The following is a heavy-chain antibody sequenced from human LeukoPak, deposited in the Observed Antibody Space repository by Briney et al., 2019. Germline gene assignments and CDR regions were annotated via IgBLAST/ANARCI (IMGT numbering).Heavy chain of an antibody. J-gene: IGHJ4*02. D-gene: IGHD6-19*01. CDR1: GYSFTSYW. CDR3: ARAPPEGLGYFDY. Sequence: GESLRISCKGPGYSFTSYWISWVRQMPGKGLEWMGRVDPSDSYTNYSPSFQGHVSISADKSISTAYLQWSSLKASDTAMYYCARAPPEGLGYFDYWGQGTLVTVSS. V-gene: IGHV5-10-1*01. CDR2: VDPSDSYT.